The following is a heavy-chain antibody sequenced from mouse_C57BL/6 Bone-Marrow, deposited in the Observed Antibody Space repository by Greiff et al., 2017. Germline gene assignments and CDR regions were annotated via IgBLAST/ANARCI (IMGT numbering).Heavy chain of an antibody. V-gene: IGHV3-5*01. CDR1: GISITTGNYR. CDR3: ARERRLGDY. CDR2: IYYSGTI. J-gene: IGHJ4*01. D-gene: IGHD2-13*01. Sequence: EVKLQESGPGLVKPSQTVFLTCPVTGISITTGNYRWSRIRPFPGNKLDWIGYIYYSGTITHTPSLPRRTPTTRDTHKKRICLEMNSSAAEDTATYDCARERRLGDYWGQGTSVTVSS.